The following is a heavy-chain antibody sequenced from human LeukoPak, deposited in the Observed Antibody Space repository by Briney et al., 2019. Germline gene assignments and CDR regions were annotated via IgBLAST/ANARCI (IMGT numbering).Heavy chain of an antibody. CDR2: ISSSGSTI. D-gene: IGHD6-19*01. CDR3: ARVRAVAGIRYWYFDP. J-gene: IGHJ2*01. CDR1: GFTFSSYE. Sequence: PGGSLRLSCAASGFTFSSYEMNWVRQAPGKGLEWVSYISSSGSTIYYADSVKGRFTISRDNSKNTLYLQMNSLRAEDTAVYYCARVRAVAGIRYWYFDPWGRGTLVTVSS. V-gene: IGHV3-48*03.